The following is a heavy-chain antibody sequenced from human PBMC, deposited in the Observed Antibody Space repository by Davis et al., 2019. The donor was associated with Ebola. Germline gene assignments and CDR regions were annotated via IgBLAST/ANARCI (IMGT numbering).Heavy chain of an antibody. CDR3: ARGDSSGYSLARPFEY. CDR2: IDPSDSYT. V-gene: IGHV5-10-1*01. Sequence: GESLKISCKGSGYTFTSYWIAWVRQVPGKGLEWMGRIDPSDSYTNYSPSFQGHVTISADKSINTAYLQWSSLKASDTAMYYCARGDSSGYSLARPFEYWGQGTLVTVSS. D-gene: IGHD3-22*01. CDR1: GYTFTSYW. J-gene: IGHJ4*02.